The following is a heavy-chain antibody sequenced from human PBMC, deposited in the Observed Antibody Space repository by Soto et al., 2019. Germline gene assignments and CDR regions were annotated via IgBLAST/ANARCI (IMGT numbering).Heavy chain of an antibody. V-gene: IGHV6-1*01. D-gene: IGHD5-12*01. CDR2: TYYRTRWYN. CDR1: GDTVSSNRAA. J-gene: IGHJ6*02. CDR3: AAATRGYLYYGLDV. Sequence: SQTLSLTCAISGDTVSSNRAAWNWIRQSPSRGLEWLGRTYYRTRWYNDYAVSVKGRITINPDPSRNQFYLQVNSVTSEDTAVYYCAAATRGYLYYGLDVWGQGTMVTVSS.